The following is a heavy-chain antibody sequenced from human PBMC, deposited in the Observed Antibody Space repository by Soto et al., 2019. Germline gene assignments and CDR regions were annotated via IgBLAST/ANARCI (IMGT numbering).Heavy chain of an antibody. CDR1: GGSISSSSYY. CDR3: ARVGPWVPYYYDSSPYTFENWFDP. J-gene: IGHJ5*02. CDR2: IYHGGST. D-gene: IGHD3-22*01. Sequence: KTSETLSLTCTVSGGSISSSSYYWGWIRQPPGKGLEWIGSIYHGGSTYYNPSLNSRVTLSIDMTNNHVSLILNSVTAADTAVYYCARVGPWVPYYYDSSPYTFENWFDPWGQGTLVTVSS. V-gene: IGHV4-39*02.